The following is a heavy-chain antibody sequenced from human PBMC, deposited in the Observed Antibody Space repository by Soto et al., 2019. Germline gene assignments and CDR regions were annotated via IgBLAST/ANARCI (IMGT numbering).Heavy chain of an antibody. J-gene: IGHJ5*02. Sequence: GGSLRLSCAASGFTFSNYGMHLVRQGQGKGLEWVAVIWHDGSNTYYADSMKGRFSISRDNSKNTLYLQMNSLRVEDTAVYYCARDPSIGGVTASGNWFDPWGQGTLVTVSS. V-gene: IGHV3-33*01. CDR2: IWHDGSNT. CDR3: ARDPSIGGVTASGNWFDP. CDR1: GFTFSNYG. D-gene: IGHD6-13*01.